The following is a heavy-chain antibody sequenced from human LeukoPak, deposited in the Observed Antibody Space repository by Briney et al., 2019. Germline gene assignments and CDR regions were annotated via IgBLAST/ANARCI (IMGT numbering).Heavy chain of an antibody. J-gene: IGHJ4*02. CDR2: TNPNSGGT. D-gene: IGHD1-14*01. Sequence: GASVKVSCKASGYTFTDYYIHWVRQAPGQGLEWMGWTNPNSGGTNYTQKFQGRVTMTRGTSISTAYLELNRLTSDDTAVYYCARVLARYGNLDYWGQGRLVTVSS. CDR3: ARVLARYGNLDY. CDR1: GYTFTDYY. V-gene: IGHV1-2*02.